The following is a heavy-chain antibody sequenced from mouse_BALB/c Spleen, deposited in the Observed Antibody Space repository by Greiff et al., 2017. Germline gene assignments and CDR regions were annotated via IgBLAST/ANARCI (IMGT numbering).Heavy chain of an antibody. CDR3: AREHSSSYAYAMDY. Sequence: QVQLQQPGAELVKPGASVKLSCKASGYTFTSYWMHWVKQRPGQGLEWIGEIDPSDSYTNYNQKFKGKATLTVDKSSSTAYMQLSSLTSEDSAVYYGAREHSSSYAYAMDYWGQGTSVTVSS. CDR2: IDPSDSYT. CDR1: GYTFTSYW. V-gene: IGHV1-69*02. D-gene: IGHD3-1*01. J-gene: IGHJ4*01.